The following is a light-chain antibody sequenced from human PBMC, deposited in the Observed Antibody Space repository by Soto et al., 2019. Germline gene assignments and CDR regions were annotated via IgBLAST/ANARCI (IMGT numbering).Light chain of an antibody. CDR2: DAS. CDR1: NRRRQW. J-gene: IGKJ1*01. Sequence: DIQLTQYPSTLSSCVRXRVTITCRCSNRRRQWFAWYEQKPEKDXKVLLXDASSLESGVQSRLSGRGSGKEFTLIISSLQPDDFATYYCKQYNSYSPTTFGQGTKVDIK. V-gene: IGKV1-5*01. CDR3: KQYNSYSPTT.